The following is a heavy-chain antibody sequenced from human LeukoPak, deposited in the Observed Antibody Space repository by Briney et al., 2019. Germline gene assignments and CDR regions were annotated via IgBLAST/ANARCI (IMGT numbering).Heavy chain of an antibody. CDR2: ISWNSNNI. J-gene: IGHJ6*02. Sequence: SLRLSCAASGFTFDNFGMYWFRQAPGRGLEWVTAISWNSNNIAYAGSVKGRFTLSRDNAKNSLYLQMNSLRTEDTALYYCAKSTGLYFYGVDVWGQGTTVTVSS. V-gene: IGHV3-9*01. CDR3: AKSTGLYFYGVDV. CDR1: GFTFDNFG. D-gene: IGHD3-10*01.